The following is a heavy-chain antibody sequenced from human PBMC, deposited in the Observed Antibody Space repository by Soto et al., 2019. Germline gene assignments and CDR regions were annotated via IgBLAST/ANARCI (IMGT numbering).Heavy chain of an antibody. CDR3: AQRTVAKNFDY. D-gene: IGHD5-12*01. CDR1: GFTFSSYA. Sequence: EVQLLESGGGLVQPGGSLRLSCAASGFTFSSYALSWVRQAPGKGLEWVSGISSSGGTTYYADSVKGRFTISRDNSKNTLYLQLNSLRAEDTAVYYCAQRTVAKNFDYWGQGTLVTVSS. CDR2: ISSSGGTT. V-gene: IGHV3-23*01. J-gene: IGHJ4*02.